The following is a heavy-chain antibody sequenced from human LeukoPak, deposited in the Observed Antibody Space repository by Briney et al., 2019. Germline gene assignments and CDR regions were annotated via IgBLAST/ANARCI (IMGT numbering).Heavy chain of an antibody. CDR3: ARRLTMFRGTHDAFDI. J-gene: IGHJ3*02. Sequence: GESLKISCKGFGYSFTAYWITWVRQMPGKGLEWMGRIDPSDSYTNYSPSFQGHVTISADKSISTAYLQWSSLKASDTAMYYCARRLTMFRGTHDAFDIWGQGTMVTVSS. V-gene: IGHV5-10-1*01. CDR1: GYSFTAYW. CDR2: IDPSDSYT. D-gene: IGHD3-10*01.